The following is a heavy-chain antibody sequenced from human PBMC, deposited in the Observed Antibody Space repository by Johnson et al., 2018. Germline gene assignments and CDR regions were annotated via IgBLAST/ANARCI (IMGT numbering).Heavy chain of an antibody. D-gene: IGHD2/OR15-2a*01. CDR1: GFTFSDYW. Sequence: VQLQESGGGLVQPGGSLRLSCAASGFTFSDYWMHWVRQVPGKGPVWVSRINRDGSSIYYTDSVKGRFTVSRDNAKNTLYLQMSSPRGEDTAIYYCARDSMGTGTEYFYYYIDVGGKGTTVTVSS. J-gene: IGHJ6*03. CDR2: INRDGSSI. CDR3: ARDSMGTGTEYFYYYIDV. V-gene: IGHV3-74*01.